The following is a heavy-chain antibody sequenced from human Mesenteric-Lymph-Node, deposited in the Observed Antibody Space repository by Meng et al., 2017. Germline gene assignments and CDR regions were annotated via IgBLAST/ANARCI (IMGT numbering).Heavy chain of an antibody. CDR3: APVDYYGSGSTY. CDR1: GFTFSSYA. D-gene: IGHD3-10*01. Sequence: GESLKISCAASGFTFSSYAMSWVRQAPGRGLEWVSAISGSGGSTYYAYAVKGRFTISRDNSKNTLYLQMNSLRAEDTAVYYCAPVDYYGSGSTYWGQGTLVTVSS. V-gene: IGHV3-23*01. J-gene: IGHJ4*02. CDR2: ISGSGGST.